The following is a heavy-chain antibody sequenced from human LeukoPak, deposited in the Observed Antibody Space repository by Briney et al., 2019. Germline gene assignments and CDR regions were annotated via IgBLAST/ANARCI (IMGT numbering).Heavy chain of an antibody. D-gene: IGHD3-3*01. CDR3: ARGSLILEWLLGY. CDR1: GDVFISYA. Sequence: GASVKVSCKASGDVFISYAFSWVRQAPGQGLEWMGGIIPMLGTADYAQKFQGRVTITADESTRTVYMEVNSLRSEDTAVYYCARGSLILEWLLGYWGQGTLVTVSS. V-gene: IGHV1-69*01. J-gene: IGHJ4*02. CDR2: IIPMLGTA.